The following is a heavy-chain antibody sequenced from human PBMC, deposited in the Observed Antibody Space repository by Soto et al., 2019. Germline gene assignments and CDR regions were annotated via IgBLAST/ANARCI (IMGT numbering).Heavy chain of an antibody. J-gene: IGHJ4*02. D-gene: IGHD3-22*01. CDR1: VGSVTSGDYY. CDR3: ARADRVEPPPT. V-gene: IGHV4-30-4*01. CDR2: IYYSGST. Sequence: SLSLTCTVSVGSVTSGDYYWSWILQPPGKGLEWIGYIYYSGSTYYNPSLTSRVTISVDTSKNQFSLKLSSGTAADTAVYYCARADRVEPPPTWGQGTLVTVSS.